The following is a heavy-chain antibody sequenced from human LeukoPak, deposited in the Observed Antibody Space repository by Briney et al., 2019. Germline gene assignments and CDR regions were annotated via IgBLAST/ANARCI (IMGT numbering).Heavy chain of an antibody. CDR2: IIPIFGTA. CDR3: ARDYEGGMFDY. Sequence: SGKVSCKASGGTFTSYAISWVRQAPGQGLEWMGGIIPIFGTANYAQKFQGRVTITADESTSTTYMELSSLRSEDTAVYYCARDYEGGMFDYWGQGTLVTVSS. J-gene: IGHJ4*02. D-gene: IGHD3-3*01. V-gene: IGHV1-69*01. CDR1: GGTFTSYA.